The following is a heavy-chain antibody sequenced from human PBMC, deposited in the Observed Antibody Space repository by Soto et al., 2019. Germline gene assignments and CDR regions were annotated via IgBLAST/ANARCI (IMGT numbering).Heavy chain of an antibody. D-gene: IGHD2-15*01. CDR3: GKDTLDCSGGDCPLYYYYGMDV. CDR1: GFTFRSYG. Sequence: GGSLRLSCAASGFTFRSYGMHWVRQAPGNGLEWLAVISNDGTNKYLADSVKGRLTLSIDNSRNTLSLEINNLRPEDTAVYYCGKDTLDCSGGDCPLYYYYGMDVWGQGTTVTVSS. CDR2: ISNDGTNK. V-gene: IGHV3-30*18. J-gene: IGHJ6*02.